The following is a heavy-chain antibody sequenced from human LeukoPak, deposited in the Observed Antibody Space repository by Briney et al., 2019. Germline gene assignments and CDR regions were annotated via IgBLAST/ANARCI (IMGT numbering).Heavy chain of an antibody. Sequence: PGGSLRLSCAASGFTFSNYAMHWVRQAPGKGLEWVAVTSYDGSNKYYADSLKGRFTISRDNSKNTLYLQMNSLRAEDTAVYYCARDRGETYHLGGYYNYFDYWGQGSLVTVSS. CDR2: TSYDGSNK. CDR1: GFTFSNYA. CDR3: ARDRGETYHLGGYYNYFDY. D-gene: IGHD3-3*01. J-gene: IGHJ4*02. V-gene: IGHV3-30*04.